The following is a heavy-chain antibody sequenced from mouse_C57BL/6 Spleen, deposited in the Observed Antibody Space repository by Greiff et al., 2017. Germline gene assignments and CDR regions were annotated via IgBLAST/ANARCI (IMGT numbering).Heavy chain of an antibody. D-gene: IGHD1-1*01. CDR1: GYTFTSYW. CDR3: AILLGVAY. CDR2: INPSNGGT. J-gene: IGHJ3*01. Sequence: QVQLQQPGTELVKPGASVKLSCKASGYTFTSYWMHWVTQRPGQGLEWIGNINPSNGGTTSNEKFKSKATLTVAKSSSPTYRRISRLTAEDSAVDYCAILLGVAYWGQGTLGTVSA. V-gene: IGHV1-53*01.